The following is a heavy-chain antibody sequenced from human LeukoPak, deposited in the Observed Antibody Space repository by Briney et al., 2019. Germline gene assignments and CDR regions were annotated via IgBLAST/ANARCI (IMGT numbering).Heavy chain of an antibody. CDR3: GKTTTGYSSGRNPAWPVDY. Sequence: GGSLRLSCTASGFTFSSYAMYWVRQAPGKGLEWSPGIFGRGGSAHYADSVKGRFTISRDNSQNTVYLQMNSLRAEDTAVYYCGKTTTGYSSGRNPAWPVDYWGQGTLVTVSS. D-gene: IGHD6-19*01. CDR2: IFGRGGSA. CDR1: GFTFSSYA. V-gene: IGHV3-23*01. J-gene: IGHJ4*02.